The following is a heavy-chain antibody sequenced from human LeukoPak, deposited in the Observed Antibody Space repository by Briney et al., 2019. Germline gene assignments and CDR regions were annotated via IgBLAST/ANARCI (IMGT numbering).Heavy chain of an antibody. Sequence: PSETLSLTCTVSGGSISSYYWGWIRQPAGKGLEWIGRIYTSGSTNYNPSLKSRVTMSEDTSKNQFSLKLSSVTAADTAVYYCARDPSMVSGYMDVWGKGTTVTISS. CDR3: ARDPSMVSGYMDV. V-gene: IGHV4-4*07. J-gene: IGHJ6*03. CDR2: IYTSGST. CDR1: GGSISSYY. D-gene: IGHD3-10*01.